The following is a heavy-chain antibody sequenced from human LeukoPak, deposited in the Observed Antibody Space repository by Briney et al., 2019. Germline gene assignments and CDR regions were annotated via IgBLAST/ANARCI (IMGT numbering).Heavy chain of an antibody. D-gene: IGHD6-13*01. CDR1: GGSICSYY. CDR2: IYTSGST. CDR3: ARHGYTGSWVRWFDP. J-gene: IGHJ5*02. V-gene: IGHV4-4*09. Sequence: SETLSLTCTVSGGSICSYYWSWIRQPPGKGLEWIGYIYTSGSTNYNPSLKSRVTISVDTPKNQVSLKLSSVTAADTAVYYCARHGYTGSWVRWFDPWGQGTLVTVSS.